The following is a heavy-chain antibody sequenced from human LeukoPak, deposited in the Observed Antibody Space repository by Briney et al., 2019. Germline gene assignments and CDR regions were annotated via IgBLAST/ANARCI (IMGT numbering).Heavy chain of an antibody. CDR1: GGSISSSSYY. D-gene: IGHD7-27*01. V-gene: IGHV4-39*07. CDR3: ASPPTLRLTDYYFDY. CDR2: IYYSGST. Sequence: PSETLSLTCSVSGGSISSSSYYWGWIRQPPGTGLEWIGNIYYSGSTYYNPSLKSRVTISVDTSKNQFSLKLSSVTAADTAVYYCASPPTLRLTDYYFDYWGQGTLVTVSS. J-gene: IGHJ4*02.